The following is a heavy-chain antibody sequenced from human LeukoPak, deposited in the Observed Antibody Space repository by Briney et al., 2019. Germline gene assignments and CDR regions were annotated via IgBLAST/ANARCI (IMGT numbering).Heavy chain of an antibody. CDR3: VNVGLIEVTGTAH. V-gene: IGHV1-46*01. Sequence: VASVKVSCKASGYTFTRYYMHWVRQAPGQGLEWMGVINPSGTSTTYAQKFQGRVTMTRDRSTSTVYMELGSLRSEDTAVYYCVNVGLIEVTGTAHWGQGTLVTVSS. D-gene: IGHD6-19*01. CDR1: GYTFTRYY. J-gene: IGHJ4*02. CDR2: INPSGTST.